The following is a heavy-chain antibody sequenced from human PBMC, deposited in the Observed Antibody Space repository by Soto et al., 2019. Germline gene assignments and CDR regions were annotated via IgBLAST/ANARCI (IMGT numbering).Heavy chain of an antibody. J-gene: IGHJ5*02. D-gene: IGHD3-16*02. CDR2: IWYDGSNK. CDR1: GFTFSSYG. Sequence: QVQLVESGGGVVQPGRSLRLSCAASGFTFSSYGMHWVRQAPGKGLEWVAVIWYDGSNKYYADSVKGRFTISRDNSKNTLYLQMNSLRAEDTAVYYCARGLPDSPISYYDYVWGSYRQNWFDPWGQGTLVTVSS. V-gene: IGHV3-33*01. CDR3: ARGLPDSPISYYDYVWGSYRQNWFDP.